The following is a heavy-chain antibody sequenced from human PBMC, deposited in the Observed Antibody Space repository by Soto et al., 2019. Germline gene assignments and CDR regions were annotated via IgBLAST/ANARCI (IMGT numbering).Heavy chain of an antibody. CDR3: VRDDVGVGIDY. CDR1: GFTFSSSV. Sequence: HPGGSLRLSCAASGFTFSSSVMSWVCQAPGKGLEWVSAISGSGGSTYYADSVKGRFTISRDNAKNTVYLQMNSLRAEDTAVYYCVRDDVGVGIDYWGLGTLVTVSS. J-gene: IGHJ4*02. D-gene: IGHD1-26*01. V-gene: IGHV3-23*01. CDR2: ISGSGGST.